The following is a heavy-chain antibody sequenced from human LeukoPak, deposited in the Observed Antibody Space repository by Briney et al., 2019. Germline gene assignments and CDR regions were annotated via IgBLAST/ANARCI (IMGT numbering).Heavy chain of an antibody. CDR1: GASIGSFY. CDR3: ARGLAPTAEGSYAFDI. CDR2: LYKGGDT. D-gene: IGHD2-21*02. Sequence: PSETLSLTCSVSGASIGSFYWSWIRQPAGKGLEWIGRLYKGGDTNYSPSLRSRVTVSADTAKNQFSLIVSSVTAADTAMYYCARGLAPTAEGSYAFDIWGHGTMVTVSS. J-gene: IGHJ3*02. V-gene: IGHV4-4*07.